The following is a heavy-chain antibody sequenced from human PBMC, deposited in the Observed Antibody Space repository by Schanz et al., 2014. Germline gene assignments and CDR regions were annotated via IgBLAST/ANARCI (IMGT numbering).Heavy chain of an antibody. J-gene: IGHJ3*01. Sequence: EVQLVESGGGFVQPGGSLRLSCAASGLTLSDYWMHWVRQAPGKGPEWISHIRADGRMTNYAASVEGRFTISRDNSKNMVFLKMNSLSVEDTAIYYCARDEGKDGYNLAFDVWGQGTLVTVSS. V-gene: IGHV3-74*01. D-gene: IGHD5-12*01. CDR3: ARDEGKDGYNLAFDV. CDR2: IRADGRMT. CDR1: GLTLSDYW.